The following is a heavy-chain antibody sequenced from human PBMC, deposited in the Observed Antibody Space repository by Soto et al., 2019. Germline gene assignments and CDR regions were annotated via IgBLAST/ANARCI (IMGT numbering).Heavy chain of an antibody. Sequence: GGFLRLSCAASGFTVTSNYMTWVRQAPGKGLEWVSVIDSGGSTYYADSVKGRFTISRHNSKNTLYLQMSSLRREDTAVYYCARILYSNTFYYYYMDVWGKGTTVTVSS. CDR2: IDSGGST. J-gene: IGHJ6*03. V-gene: IGHV3-53*04. CDR1: GFTVTSNY. CDR3: ARILYSNTFYYYYMDV. D-gene: IGHD6-13*01.